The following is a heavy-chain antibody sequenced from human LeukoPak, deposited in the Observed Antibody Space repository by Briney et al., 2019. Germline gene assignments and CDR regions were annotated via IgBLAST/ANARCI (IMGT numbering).Heavy chain of an antibody. CDR2: IYYSGST. Sequence: PSETLSLTCTVSGGSISSYYWSWIRQPPGKGLEWIGYIYYSGSTNYNPSLKSRVTISVDTSKNRFSLKLSSVTAADTAVYYCAREPTRTSPDYWGQGTLVTVSS. CDR1: GGSISSYY. V-gene: IGHV4-59*01. CDR3: AREPTRTSPDY. D-gene: IGHD1-7*01. J-gene: IGHJ4*02.